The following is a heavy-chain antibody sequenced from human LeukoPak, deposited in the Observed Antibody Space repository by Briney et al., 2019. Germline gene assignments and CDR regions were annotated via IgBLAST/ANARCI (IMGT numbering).Heavy chain of an antibody. CDR1: GYTFTSYY. D-gene: IGHD3-3*01. V-gene: IGHV1-69*13. Sequence: ASVKVSCKASGYTFTSYYMHWVRQAPGQGLEWMGGIIPIFGTANYAQKFQGRVTITADESTSTAYMELSSLRSEDTAVYYCAREYYDLWSGYPYWGQGTLVTVSS. J-gene: IGHJ4*02. CDR3: AREYYDLWSGYPY. CDR2: IIPIFGTA.